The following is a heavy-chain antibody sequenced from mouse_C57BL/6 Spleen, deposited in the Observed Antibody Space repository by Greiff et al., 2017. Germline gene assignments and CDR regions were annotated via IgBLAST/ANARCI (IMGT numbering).Heavy chain of an antibody. V-gene: IGHV1-74*01. Sequence: VQLQQPGAELVKPGASVKVSCKASGYTFTSYWMHWVKQRPGQGLEWIGRIHPSDSDTNYNQKFKGKATLTVDKSSSTAYMQLSSLTSEDSAVYYCAISGSTVVARYYAMDYWGQGTSVTVSS. D-gene: IGHD1-1*01. CDR1: GYTFTSYW. CDR3: AISGSTVVARYYAMDY. CDR2: IHPSDSDT. J-gene: IGHJ4*01.